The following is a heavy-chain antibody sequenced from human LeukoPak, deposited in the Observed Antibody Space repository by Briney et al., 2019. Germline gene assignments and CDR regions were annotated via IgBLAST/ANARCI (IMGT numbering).Heavy chain of an antibody. J-gene: IGHJ4*02. CDR1: GYTFTGYY. CDR2: INPNSGGT. V-gene: IGHV1-2*02. Sequence: ASVKVSCMASGYTFTGYYMHWVRQAPGEGLEWMGWINPNSGGTNYAQKFQGRVTMTRDTSISTAYMELSRLRSDDTAVYYCARDTAMGSFDYWGQGTLVTVSS. D-gene: IGHD5-18*01. CDR3: ARDTAMGSFDY.